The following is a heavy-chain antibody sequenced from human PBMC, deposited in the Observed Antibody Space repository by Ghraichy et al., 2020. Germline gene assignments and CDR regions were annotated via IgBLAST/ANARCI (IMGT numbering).Heavy chain of an antibody. Sequence: GGSLRISCAASGFTFDDYAMHWVRQAPGKGLEWVSGISWNSGSIGYADSVKGRFTISRDNAKNSLYLQMNSLRAEDTALYYCAKDDGYSITWRWFDPWGQGTLVTVSS. CDR2: ISWNSGSI. CDR3: AKDDGYSITWRWFDP. J-gene: IGHJ5*02. CDR1: GFTFDDYA. V-gene: IGHV3-9*01. D-gene: IGHD6-13*01.